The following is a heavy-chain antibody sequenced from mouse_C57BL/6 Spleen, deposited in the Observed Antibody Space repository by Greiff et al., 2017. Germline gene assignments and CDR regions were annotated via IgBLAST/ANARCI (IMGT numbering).Heavy chain of an antibody. V-gene: IGHV5-6*01. CDR1: GFTFSSYG. CDR3: ARHDGGYFDV. CDR2: ISSGGSYT. J-gene: IGHJ1*03. Sequence: EVHLVESGGDLVKPGGSLKLSCAASGFTFSSYGMSWVRQTPDKRLEWVATISSGGSYTYYPDSVKGRVTIARDNAKNTLYLQMSSLKSEDTAMYYCARHDGGYFDVWGTGTTVTVSS.